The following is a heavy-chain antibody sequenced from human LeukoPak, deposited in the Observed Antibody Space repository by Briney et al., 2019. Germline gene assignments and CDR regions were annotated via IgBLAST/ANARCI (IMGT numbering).Heavy chain of an antibody. CDR2: IRYDGSNK. V-gene: IGHV3-30*02. Sequence: GGSLRLSCAASGFTFSSYGMHWVRQAPGKGLEWVAFIRYDGSNKYYADSVKGRFTISRDNSKNTLYLQMNSLRAEDTAVYYCAKETIAAAASYYFDYWGQGTLVTVSS. D-gene: IGHD6-13*01. CDR1: GFTFSSYG. CDR3: AKETIAAAASYYFDY. J-gene: IGHJ4*02.